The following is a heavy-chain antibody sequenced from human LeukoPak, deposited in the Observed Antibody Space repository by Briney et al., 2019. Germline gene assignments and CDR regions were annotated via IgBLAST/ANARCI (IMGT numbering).Heavy chain of an antibody. J-gene: IGHJ4*02. Sequence: PSETLSLTCTVSGGSVSSGSYYWTWIRQPPGKGLEWIGCMFYTETTNYNPSLKSRVTISVDTSKNHFSLKLSSVTAADTAVYYCAATLGAGLDYWGQGTLVTVSS. CDR2: MFYTETT. V-gene: IGHV4-61*03. CDR3: AATLGAGLDY. CDR1: GGSVSSGSYY. D-gene: IGHD1-26*01.